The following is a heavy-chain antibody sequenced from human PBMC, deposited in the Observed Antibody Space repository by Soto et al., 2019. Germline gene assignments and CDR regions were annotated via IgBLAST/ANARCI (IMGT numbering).Heavy chain of an antibody. CDR2: INPNSGNT. CDR3: ERGVLRFLEWLLGSYYYYYMDA. D-gene: IGHD3-3*01. CDR1: GYTFTSYY. Sequence: ASVKVSCKASGYTFTSYYMHWVRQAPGQGLEWMGIINPNSGNTSYAQKFQGRVTMTRNTSLSTVYMELSSMRSEDTAVYYCERGVLRFLEWLLGSYYYYYMDAWGKGTTVTVSS. V-gene: IGHV1-46*01. J-gene: IGHJ6*03.